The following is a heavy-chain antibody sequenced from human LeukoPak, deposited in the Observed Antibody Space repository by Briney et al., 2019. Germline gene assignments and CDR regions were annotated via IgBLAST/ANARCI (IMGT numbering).Heavy chain of an antibody. Sequence: SETLSLTCTVSGGXISTYYCTWIRQPPGKGLEWIGYIHNSVTNSKPSLKSRVTISVDTSKNQSSLKLSSVTAADTAVYYCARYGGYYFDYWGQGTLVTVSS. V-gene: IGHV4-59*08. CDR3: ARYGGYYFDY. D-gene: IGHD3-16*01. CDR1: GGXISTYY. J-gene: IGHJ4*02. CDR2: IHNSVT.